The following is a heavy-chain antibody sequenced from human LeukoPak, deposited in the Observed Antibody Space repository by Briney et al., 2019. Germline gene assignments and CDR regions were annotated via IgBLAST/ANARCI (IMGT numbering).Heavy chain of an antibody. CDR1: GFTFSSYW. D-gene: IGHD5-24*01. Sequence: GGSLRLSCAASGFTFSSYWMNWVRQAPGKGLEWVANIKQDGSEKYYVDSVKGRFTTSRDNAKNSLNLQMNSLRAEDTAVYYCARELLGHGYNSGDFDYWGQGTLVTVSS. V-gene: IGHV3-7*01. CDR3: ARELLGHGYNSGDFDY. CDR2: IKQDGSEK. J-gene: IGHJ4*02.